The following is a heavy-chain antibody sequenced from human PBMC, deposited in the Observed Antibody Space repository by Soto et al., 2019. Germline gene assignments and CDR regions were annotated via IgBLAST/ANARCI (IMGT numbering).Heavy chain of an antibody. CDR1: GYTFTSYA. Sequence: QVQLVQSGAEVTKPGASEKVSCKASGYTFTSYAIHWVRQAPGQRLEWMGWINAGNGNTKYSQKFQDRVTITRDTSASTAYMELSSLRSEDTAVYYCARDLGGWPDYWGQGTLVTVSS. J-gene: IGHJ4*02. CDR2: INAGNGNT. V-gene: IGHV1-3*01. CDR3: ARDLGGWPDY. D-gene: IGHD6-19*01.